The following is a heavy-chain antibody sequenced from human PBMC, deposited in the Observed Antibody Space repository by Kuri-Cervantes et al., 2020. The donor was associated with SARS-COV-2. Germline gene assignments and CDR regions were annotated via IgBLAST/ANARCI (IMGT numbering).Heavy chain of an antibody. CDR1: GGSISSSSYY. J-gene: IGHJ4*02. CDR2: IYYSGST. D-gene: IGHD2-2*01. Sequence: SETLSLTCTVPGGSISSSSYYWGWIRQPPGKGLEWIGSIYYSGSTYYNPSLKSRVTISVDTSKNQFSLKLSSVTAADTAVYYCAREDLSVVVPAAFFDYWGQGTLVTVSS. V-gene: IGHV4-39*07. CDR3: AREDLSVVVPAAFFDY.